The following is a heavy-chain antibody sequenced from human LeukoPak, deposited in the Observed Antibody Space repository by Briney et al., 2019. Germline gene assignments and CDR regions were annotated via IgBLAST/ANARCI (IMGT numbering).Heavy chain of an antibody. V-gene: IGHV1-69*05. CDR3: ARGNSYGLRYFDY. Sequence: SVKVSCKASGGTFSSYAISWVRQAPGQGLEWMGGIIPIFGTANYAQKFQGRATITTDESTSTAYMELSSLRSEDTAVYYCARGNSYGLRYFDYWGQGTLVTVSS. J-gene: IGHJ4*02. CDR2: IIPIFGTA. CDR1: GGTFSSYA. D-gene: IGHD5-18*01.